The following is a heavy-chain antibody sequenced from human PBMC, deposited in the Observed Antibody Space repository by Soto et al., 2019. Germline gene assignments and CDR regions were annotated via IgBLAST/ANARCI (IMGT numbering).Heavy chain of an antibody. CDR2: IWYDGSNK. J-gene: IGHJ4*02. D-gene: IGHD3-22*01. CDR3: ARGSSITMIVDY. CDR1: GFTFSSYG. V-gene: IGHV3-33*01. Sequence: ESGGGVVQPGRSLRLSCAASGFTFSSYGMHWVRQAPGKGLEWVAVIWYDGSNKYYADSVKGRFTISRDNSKNTLYLQMNSLRAEDTAVYYCARGSSITMIVDYWGQGTLVTVSS.